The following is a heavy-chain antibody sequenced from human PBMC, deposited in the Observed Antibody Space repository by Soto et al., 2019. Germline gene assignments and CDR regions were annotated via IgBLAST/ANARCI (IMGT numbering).Heavy chain of an antibody. CDR2: IDPSDSYT. CDR3: ARRGGEATVVQTITYYYYGMDV. CDR1: GYSFTSYW. V-gene: IGHV5-10-1*01. J-gene: IGHJ6*02. Sequence: PGESLKISCKGSGYSFTSYWISWVRQMPGKGLEWMGRIDPSDSYTNYSPSFQGHVTISAYKSISTAYLQWSSLKASDTAMYYCARRGGEATVVQTITYYYYGMDVWGQGTTVTVSS. D-gene: IGHD4-17*01.